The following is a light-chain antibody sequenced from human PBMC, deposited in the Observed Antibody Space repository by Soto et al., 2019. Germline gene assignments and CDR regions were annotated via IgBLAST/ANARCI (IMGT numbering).Light chain of an antibody. CDR3: QQRANWPPIT. J-gene: IGKJ5*01. Sequence: EILLTQSPATLSLSPGARATLSCRASQTVSNYLAWYQQQPGQAPRLLIYDTSNRATGIPARFSGSGSGTDFTRPISSLESEDFAVYYCQQRANWPPITFGQGTRLEI. V-gene: IGKV3-11*01. CDR1: QTVSNY. CDR2: DTS.